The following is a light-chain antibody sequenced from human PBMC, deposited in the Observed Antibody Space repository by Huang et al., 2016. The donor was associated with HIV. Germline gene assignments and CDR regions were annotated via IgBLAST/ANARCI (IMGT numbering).Light chain of an antibody. J-gene: IGKJ1*01. CDR1: QSITRY. Sequence: EIQMTQSPSSLSASVGDRVTITCRASQSITRYLSWYQQKPGKAPKLLIFAASSLQSGVPSRFSGSGSWAEFTLTISTLQPEDVATYYCQESYSTLWTFGQGTKVE. CDR2: AAS. CDR3: QESYSTLWT. V-gene: IGKV1-39*01.